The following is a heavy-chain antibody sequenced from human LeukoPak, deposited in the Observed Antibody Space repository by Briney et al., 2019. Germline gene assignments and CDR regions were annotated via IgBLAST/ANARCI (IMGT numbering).Heavy chain of an antibody. D-gene: IGHD3-10*01. CDR1: GFSFDDYA. Sequence: GRSLRLSCAGSGFSFDDYAMHWVRHAPGKGLEWVSGISWSSGTIDYAASVKGRFTISRDNAKNSLYLEMNSLRAEDTALYYCAKDSGAHYYHGMDVWGQGTTVTVSS. CDR3: AKDSGAHYYHGMDV. J-gene: IGHJ6*02. V-gene: IGHV3-9*01. CDR2: ISWSSGTI.